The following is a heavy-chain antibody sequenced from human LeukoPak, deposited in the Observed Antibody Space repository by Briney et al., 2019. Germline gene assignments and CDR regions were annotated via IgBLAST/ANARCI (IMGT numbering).Heavy chain of an antibody. Sequence: PGGSLRLSCAASGFAFSSYWMYGVPQAPGKGLVCVSRIKSDGSSISYGDSVRGRFTISRDNAKSTLYLQMNSLRAEDTAVYYCARVKGLVSAAVNFMDVWGKGTTVTVSS. J-gene: IGHJ6*03. CDR3: ARVKGLVSAAVNFMDV. CDR2: IKSDGSSI. D-gene: IGHD2-2*01. V-gene: IGHV3-74*01. CDR1: GFAFSSYW.